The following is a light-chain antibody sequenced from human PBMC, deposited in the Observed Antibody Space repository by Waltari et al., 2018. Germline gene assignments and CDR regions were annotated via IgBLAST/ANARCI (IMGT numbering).Light chain of an antibody. Sequence: SSELTQDPAVSVALGQTVRITCQGDRLRSYYASGYQQKPVQAPVLVIYGKNNRPSGIPDRFSGSSSGNTASLTITGAQAEDEADYYCNSRDSSGNHVVFGGGTKLTVL. J-gene: IGLJ2*01. CDR1: RLRSYY. CDR2: GKN. V-gene: IGLV3-19*01. CDR3: NSRDSSGNHVV.